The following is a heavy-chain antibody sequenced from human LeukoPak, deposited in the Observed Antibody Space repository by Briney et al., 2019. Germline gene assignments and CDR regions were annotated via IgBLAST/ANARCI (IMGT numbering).Heavy chain of an antibody. D-gene: IGHD3-10*01. CDR1: GFTFSGSA. CDR3: TVLPPRGVGSWFDP. V-gene: IGHV3-73*01. CDR2: IRSKANSYAT. J-gene: IGHJ5*02. Sequence: GGSLKLSCAASGFTFSGSAMHWVRQASGKGLEWVGRIRSKANSYATAYAASVKGRFTISRDDSKNTAYLQMNSLKTEDTAVYYCTVLPPRGVGSWFDPWGQGTLVTVSS.